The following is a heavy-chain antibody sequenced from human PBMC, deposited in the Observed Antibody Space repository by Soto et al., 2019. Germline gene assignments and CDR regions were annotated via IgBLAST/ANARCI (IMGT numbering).Heavy chain of an antibody. D-gene: IGHD2-8*02. V-gene: IGHV3-23*01. CDR3: AKATATGGGAFEI. CDR2: ILVGGST. CDR1: GFICSSYD. J-gene: IGHJ3*02. Sequence: GSLRLSCAVSGFICSSYDMSWVRQAPGKGLEWVSTILVGGSTHYEDSVKGRFTISRDTSKNTVYLQMNSLTAGDTAVYYCAKATATGGGAFEIYGQGTMVTVSS.